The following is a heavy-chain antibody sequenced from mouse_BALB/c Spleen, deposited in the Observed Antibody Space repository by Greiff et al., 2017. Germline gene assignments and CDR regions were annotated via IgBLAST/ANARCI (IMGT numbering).Heavy chain of an antibody. V-gene: IGHV5-6-5*01. CDR2: ISSGGST. CDR3: ARGNYGSSYWYFDV. Sequence: DVMLVESGGGLVKPGGSLKLSCAASGFTFSSYAMSWVRQTPEKRLEWVASISSGGSTYYPDSVKGRFTISRDNARNILYLQMSSLRSEDTAMYYCARGNYGSSYWYFDVWGAGTTVTVSS. J-gene: IGHJ1*01. CDR1: GFTFSSYA. D-gene: IGHD1-1*01.